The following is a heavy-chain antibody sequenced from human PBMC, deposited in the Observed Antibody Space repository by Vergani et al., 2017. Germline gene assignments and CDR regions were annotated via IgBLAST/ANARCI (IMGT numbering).Heavy chain of an antibody. D-gene: IGHD1-26*01. V-gene: IGHV1-8*01. CDR3: ARDSVGATFLDY. CDR2: MNPNSGNT. J-gene: IGHJ4*02. Sequence: QVQLVQSGAEVKKPGASVKVSCKAFGYTFTSYDINWVRQATGQGLEWMGWMNPNSGNTGYAQKFQGRVTMTRDTSTSTVYMELSSLRSEDTAVYYCARDSVGATFLDYWGQGTLVTVSS. CDR1: GYTFTSYD.